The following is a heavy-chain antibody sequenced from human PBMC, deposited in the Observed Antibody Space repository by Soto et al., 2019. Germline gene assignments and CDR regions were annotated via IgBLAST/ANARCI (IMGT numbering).Heavy chain of an antibody. Sequence: ASVNRSCKASGYTFTSYGISWVRQAPGQGLEWMGWISAYNGNTNYAQKLQGRVTMTTDTSTSTAYMELRSLRSDDTAVYYCARDRLRYYYGSGSYSAIDYWGQGTLVTVSS. CDR1: GYTFTSYG. CDR2: ISAYNGNT. D-gene: IGHD3-10*01. J-gene: IGHJ4*02. V-gene: IGHV1-18*04. CDR3: ARDRLRYYYGSGSYSAIDY.